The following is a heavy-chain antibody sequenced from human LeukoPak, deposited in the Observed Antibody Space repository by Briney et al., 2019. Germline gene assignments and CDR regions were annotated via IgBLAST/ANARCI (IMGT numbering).Heavy chain of an antibody. CDR3: ARDHYYGSGIDYGMDV. Sequence: ASVKVSCKASGGTFSSYAISWVRQAPGQGLEWMGGSIPIFGTANYAQKFQGRVTITADESTSTAYMELSSLRSEDTAVYYCARDHYYGSGIDYGMDVWAKGPRSPSP. J-gene: IGHJ6*02. V-gene: IGHV1-69*13. CDR1: GGTFSSYA. CDR2: SIPIFGTA. D-gene: IGHD3-10*01.